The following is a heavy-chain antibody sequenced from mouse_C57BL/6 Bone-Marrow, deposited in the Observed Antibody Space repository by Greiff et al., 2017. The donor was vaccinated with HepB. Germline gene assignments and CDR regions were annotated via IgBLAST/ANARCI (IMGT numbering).Heavy chain of an antibody. CDR1: GFNIKNTY. D-gene: IGHD1-1*01. CDR2: IDPANGNT. J-gene: IGHJ4*01. Sequence: EVQGVESVAELVRPGASVKLSCTASGFNIKNTYMHWVKQRPEQGLEWIGRIDPANGNTKYAPKFQGKATITADTSSNTAYLQLSSLTSEDTAIYYCDYYGSSYGYYAMDYWGQGTSVTVSS. V-gene: IGHV14-3*01. CDR3: DYYGSSYGYYAMDY.